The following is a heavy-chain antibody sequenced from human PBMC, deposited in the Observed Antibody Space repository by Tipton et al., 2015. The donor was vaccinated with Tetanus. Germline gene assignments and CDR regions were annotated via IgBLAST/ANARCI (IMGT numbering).Heavy chain of an antibody. J-gene: IGHJ4*02. Sequence: SLRLSCAASGFTFNSYAMSWVRQAPGKGLEWVSSISAGGASTYYADSVRGRFTFSRDNSRNTLYLQMNSLRAEDTAVYYCANKGGGDSDYWGQGALVTVSS. CDR2: ISAGGAST. CDR1: GFTFNSYA. CDR3: ANKGGGDSDY. V-gene: IGHV3-23*01. D-gene: IGHD2-21*01.